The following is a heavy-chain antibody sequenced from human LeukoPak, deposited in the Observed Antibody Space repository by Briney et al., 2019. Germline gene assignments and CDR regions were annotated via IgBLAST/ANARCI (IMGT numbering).Heavy chain of an antibody. CDR3: AKVSYGKWAPFDY. CDR2: IWYDGSNK. J-gene: IGHJ4*02. Sequence: GRSLRLSCAASGFTFSTRGMHWVRQAPGKGLEWVAVIWYDGSNKYYADSVKGRFTISRDNSKNTLYLQMNSLRAEDTAVYYCAKVSYGKWAPFDYWGQGTLVTVSS. D-gene: IGHD5-18*01. CDR1: GFTFSTRG. V-gene: IGHV3-33*06.